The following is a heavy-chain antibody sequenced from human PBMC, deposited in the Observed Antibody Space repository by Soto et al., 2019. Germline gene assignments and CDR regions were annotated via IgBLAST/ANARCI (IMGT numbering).Heavy chain of an antibody. CDR1: GFTFSSYS. CDR2: ISSISSTI. CDR3: ARFPPFGVVPGFDY. V-gene: IGHV3-48*01. J-gene: IGHJ4*02. D-gene: IGHD3-3*01. Sequence: EVQLVESGGGLVQPGGSLRLSCAASGFTFSSYSMNRVRQAPGKGLEWVSYISSISSTIYYADSVKGRFTISRDNAKNSLYLQMNSLRAEDTAVYYCARFPPFGVVPGFDYWGQGTLVTVSS.